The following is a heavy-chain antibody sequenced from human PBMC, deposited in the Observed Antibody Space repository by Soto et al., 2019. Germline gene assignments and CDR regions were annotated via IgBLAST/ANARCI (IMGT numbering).Heavy chain of an antibody. CDR3: AKDLRPDGVWDFDY. V-gene: IGHV3-23*01. D-gene: IGHD4-17*01. CDR1: GFTFSSYT. CDR2: INSGGRT. Sequence: EVQLLESGGDLVQPGGSLRLSCAASGFTFSSYTMTWVRQAPGKGLEWVSGINSGGRTYYADSVKGRFTISRDDSKNTLYLQIIRLRAEDTAVYYCAKDLRPDGVWDFDYWGQGTLVTVSS. J-gene: IGHJ4*02.